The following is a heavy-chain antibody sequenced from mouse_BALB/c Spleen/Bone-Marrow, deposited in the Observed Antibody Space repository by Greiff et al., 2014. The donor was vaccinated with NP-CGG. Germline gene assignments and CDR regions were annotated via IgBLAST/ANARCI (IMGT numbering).Heavy chain of an antibody. D-gene: IGHD2-14*01. V-gene: IGHV1S130*01. Sequence: VKLQESGSVLVRPGASVKLSCKAYGYTFTSSWIHWAKQRPGQGLEWIGEIHPNSGNTNYNEKFKGKATLTVDTSSSTACVDLSSLTAEDSAVYYCARHHRYAYYFDYWGQGTTLTVSS. J-gene: IGHJ2*01. CDR2: IHPNSGNT. CDR1: GYTFTSSW. CDR3: ARHHRYAYYFDY.